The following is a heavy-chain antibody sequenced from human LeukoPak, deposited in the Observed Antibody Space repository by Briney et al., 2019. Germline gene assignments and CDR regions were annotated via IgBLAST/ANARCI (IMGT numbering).Heavy chain of an antibody. V-gene: IGHV4-61*05. CDR2: IYYSGST. Sequence: PSQTLSLTCTVSGGSISSSSYYWGWIRQPPGKGLEWIGYIYYSGSTNYNPSLKSRVTMSVDTSKNQFSLKLSSVTAADTAVYYCARFIAAAGNGLAPPRTDAFDIWGQGTMVTVSS. CDR1: GGSISSSSYY. CDR3: ARFIAAAGNGLAPPRTDAFDI. D-gene: IGHD6-13*01. J-gene: IGHJ3*02.